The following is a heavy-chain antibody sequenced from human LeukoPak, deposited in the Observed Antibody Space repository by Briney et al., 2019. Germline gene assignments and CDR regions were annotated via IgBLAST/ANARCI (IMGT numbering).Heavy chain of an antibody. D-gene: IGHD3-9*01. Sequence: SETLSLTCTVSGGSISSGSYYWSWIRQPAGKGLEWIGRIYTSGSTNYNPSLKSRVTISVDTSKNQFSLKLSSVTAADTAVYYCARAGRDYDILTGYYPPSWYFDLWGQGTLVTVSS. CDR3: ARAGRDYDILTGYYPPSWYFDL. V-gene: IGHV4-61*02. J-gene: IGHJ2*01. CDR2: IYTSGST. CDR1: GGSISSGSYY.